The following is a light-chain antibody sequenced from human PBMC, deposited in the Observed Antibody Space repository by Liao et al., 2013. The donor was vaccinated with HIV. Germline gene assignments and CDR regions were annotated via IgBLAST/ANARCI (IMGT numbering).Light chain of an antibody. Sequence: SYELTQPPSVSVSPGQTASITCSGDKLGDKYACWYQQKPGQSPVVVIYQDSKRPSGIPERFSGSNSGNTATLTISGTQAMDEADYYCQAWDSPHVVFGGGTKLTVL. CDR2: QDS. CDR1: KLGDKY. V-gene: IGLV3-1*01. CDR3: QAWDSPHVV. J-gene: IGLJ2*01.